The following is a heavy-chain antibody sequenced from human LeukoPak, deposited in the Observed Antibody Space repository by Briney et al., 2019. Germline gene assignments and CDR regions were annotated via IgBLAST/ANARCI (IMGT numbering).Heavy chain of an antibody. CDR2: ISGSGGST. D-gene: IGHD1-26*01. CDR1: GFTFSSYA. Sequence: PGGSLRLSCAASGFTFSSYAMSWVRQAPGKGLEWVSAISGSGGSTYYADSVKGRFTTSRDNAKNSLYLQMNSLRAEDTAVYYCARSYLDAFDIWGQGTMVTVSS. J-gene: IGHJ3*02. CDR3: ARSYLDAFDI. V-gene: IGHV3-23*01.